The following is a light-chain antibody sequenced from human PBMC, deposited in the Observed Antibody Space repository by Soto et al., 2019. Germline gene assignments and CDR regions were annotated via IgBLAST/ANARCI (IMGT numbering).Light chain of an antibody. Sequence: PGVRATLSCRASQSFSSSLAWYQQKPGQAPRLLIYDASKRATGIPARFSGRGSGTDFTLTISSLEPEDFAVYYCQQRSNWPPVITFGQGTRLEIK. J-gene: IGKJ5*01. CDR2: DAS. CDR3: QQRSNWPPVIT. CDR1: QSFSSS. V-gene: IGKV3-11*01.